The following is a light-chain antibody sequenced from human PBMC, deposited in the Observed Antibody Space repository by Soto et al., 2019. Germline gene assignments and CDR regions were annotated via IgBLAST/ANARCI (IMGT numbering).Light chain of an antibody. Sequence: DIQMTQSPSTLSASVGDRVTITCRASQSISNWLAWYQQKPGKAPKLLIYKASSLESGVPSRFSGSGSGTELTITISSLQPDDFASYYCQQDNSSFGQGTKLEIK. CDR3: QQDNSS. CDR1: QSISNW. J-gene: IGKJ2*01. CDR2: KAS. V-gene: IGKV1-5*03.